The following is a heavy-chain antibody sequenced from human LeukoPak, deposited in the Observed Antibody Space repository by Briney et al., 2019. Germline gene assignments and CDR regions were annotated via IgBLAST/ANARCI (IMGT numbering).Heavy chain of an antibody. CDR3: ARDLVTIFGVVTDY. CDR1: GYTFTGYY. Sequence: GASVKVSCKASGYTFTGYYMHWVRQAPGQGLEWMGWINPNSGGTNYAQKFQGRVTMTRDTSISTAYMELSRLRSDDTAVYYCARDLVTIFGVVTDYWAREPWSPSPQ. J-gene: IGHJ4*02. D-gene: IGHD3-3*01. CDR2: INPNSGGT. V-gene: IGHV1-2*02.